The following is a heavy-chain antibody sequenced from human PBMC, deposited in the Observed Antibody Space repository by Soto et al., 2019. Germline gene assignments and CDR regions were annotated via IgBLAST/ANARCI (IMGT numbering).Heavy chain of an antibody. D-gene: IGHD2-15*01. CDR2: LSWDRSTV. V-gene: IGHV3-9*01. CDR1: GFTFSSYA. CDR3: AVSSPDIVVLPSSIYFTS. Sequence: SLRLSCAASGFTFSSYAMSWVRQAPGKGLEWVAGLSWDRSTVAYADSVQGRFTISRDHAKNSVDLLMDSLRPDDTALYFCAVSSPDIVVLPSSIYFTSWGPGTQVTVSS. J-gene: IGHJ4*02.